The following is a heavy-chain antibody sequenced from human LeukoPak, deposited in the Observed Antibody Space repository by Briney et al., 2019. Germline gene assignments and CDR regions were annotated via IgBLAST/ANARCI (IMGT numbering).Heavy chain of an antibody. D-gene: IGHD3-22*01. V-gene: IGHV4-34*01. CDR1: GGSFSGYY. CDR2: INHSGST. CDR3: ASRRYYYDSSGYYFAIYYYGMDV. J-gene: IGHJ6*02. Sequence: SETLSLTCAVYGGSFSGYYWSWIRQPPGKGLEWIGEINHSGSTNYNPSLKSRVTISVDTSKNQFSLKLSSVTAADTAVHYCASRRYYYDSSGYYFAIYYYGMDVWGQGTTVTVSS.